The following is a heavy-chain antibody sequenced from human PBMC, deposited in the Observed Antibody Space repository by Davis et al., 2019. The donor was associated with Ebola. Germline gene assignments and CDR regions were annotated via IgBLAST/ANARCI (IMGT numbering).Heavy chain of an antibody. V-gene: IGHV4-39*07. CDR1: GVSISSSSYC. CDR2: INHSGST. Sequence: SETLSLTCTVSGVSISSSSYCWGWVRQPPGKGLEWIGEINHSGSTNYNPSLKSRVTISVDTSKNQFSLKLSSVTAADTAVYYCARDSDGMDVWGQGTTVTVSS. J-gene: IGHJ6*02. CDR3: ARDSDGMDV.